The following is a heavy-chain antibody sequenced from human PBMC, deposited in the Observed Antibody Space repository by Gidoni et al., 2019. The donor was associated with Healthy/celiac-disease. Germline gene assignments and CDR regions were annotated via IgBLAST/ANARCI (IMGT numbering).Heavy chain of an antibody. Sequence: QVQLVESGGGVVQPGRSLRLSCAASGFTFSIYGMHWVRQAPGKGLEVVAVIWYDGSNKYYADSVKGLVTISRDNSKNTLYLQMNSLRAEDTAVYYCARDPRGAGFDYWGQGTLVTVSS. D-gene: IGHD1-26*01. CDR2: IWYDGSNK. CDR1: GFTFSIYG. CDR3: ARDPRGAGFDY. J-gene: IGHJ4*02. V-gene: IGHV3-33*01.